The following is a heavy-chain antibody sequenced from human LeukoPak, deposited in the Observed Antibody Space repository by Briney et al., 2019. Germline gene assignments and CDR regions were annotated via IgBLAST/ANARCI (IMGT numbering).Heavy chain of an antibody. D-gene: IGHD3-22*01. CDR3: TRDESSRDDSGGYHY. CDR2: VHFSGST. CDR1: SASVTSHH. V-gene: IGHV4-4*07. J-gene: IGHJ4*02. Sequence: SETLSLTRAVSSASVTSHHWAWIRQPAGKGLQWVGRVHFSGSTNCNPSLRSRVAISLDKSKNEVSLTLKSVSAADTAVYYCTRDESSRDDSGGYHYWGRGVLVTVSS.